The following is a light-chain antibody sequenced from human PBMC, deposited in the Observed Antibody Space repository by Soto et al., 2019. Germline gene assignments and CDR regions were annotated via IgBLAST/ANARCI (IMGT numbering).Light chain of an antibody. CDR2: AAS. CDR3: QQSYRTPHT. Sequence: DIQMTQSPSSLSASVGDRVTITCRASQSISTYLNWYQQKPGRAPKLLIYAASNLLSGVPSRFSGSGSGTNFTLTISNLQPDDFATYYCQQSYRTPHTFGQGTKLETK. V-gene: IGKV1-39*01. CDR1: QSISTY. J-gene: IGKJ2*01.